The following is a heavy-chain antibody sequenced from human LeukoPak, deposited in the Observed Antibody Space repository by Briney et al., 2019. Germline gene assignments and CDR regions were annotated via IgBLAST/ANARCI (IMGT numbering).Heavy chain of an antibody. CDR2: IYHSGST. CDR1: GGSISSGGYY. D-gene: IGHD4-23*01. V-gene: IGHV4-30-2*01. J-gene: IGHJ3*02. CDR3: ARDLVRWSGAFDI. Sequence: SETLSLTCTVSGGSISSGGYYWSWIRQPPGKGLEWIGYIYHSGSTYYNPSLKSRVTISVDTSKNQFSLKLSSVTAADTAVYYCARDLVRWSGAFDIWGQGTMVTVSS.